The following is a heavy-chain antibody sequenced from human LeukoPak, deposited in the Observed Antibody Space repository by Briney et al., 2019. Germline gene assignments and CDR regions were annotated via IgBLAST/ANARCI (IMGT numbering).Heavy chain of an antibody. Sequence: WGSLRLSCTASGFTFSSSAMSWVRQPPGKGLEWVSAISGSGGSTYYADSVKGRFTISRDNSKNTLYLKMNSLRAEDTAVYYCAKQPSALAGTYDYWGQGTLVTVSS. CDR1: GFTFSSSA. CDR3: AKQPSALAGTYDY. D-gene: IGHD6-19*01. V-gene: IGHV3-23*01. CDR2: ISGSGGST. J-gene: IGHJ4*02.